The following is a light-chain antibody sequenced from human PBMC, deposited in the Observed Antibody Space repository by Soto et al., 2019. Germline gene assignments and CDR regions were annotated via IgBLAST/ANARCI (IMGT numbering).Light chain of an antibody. CDR3: QQSYSSPRT. Sequence: DIQMTQSPSTLSGSVGDRVTITCRASQGISTYLNWYQQKPGKAPNLLIHGASSLHRGVPSRFSGSGSGTDFTLTISRLQPEDFVTYYCQQSYSSPRTFGQGPRWIS. V-gene: IGKV1-39*01. J-gene: IGKJ1*01. CDR1: QGISTY. CDR2: GAS.